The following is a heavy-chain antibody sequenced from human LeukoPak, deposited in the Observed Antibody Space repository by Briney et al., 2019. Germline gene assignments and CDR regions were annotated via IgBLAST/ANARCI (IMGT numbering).Heavy chain of an antibody. J-gene: IGHJ4*02. CDR2: INHSGST. CDR1: GGSFRGYY. Sequence: SETLSLTCAVYGGSFRGYYWSWIRQPPGKGLEWIGEINHSGSTNYNPSLKSRVTISVDTSKNQFSLKLSSVTAADTAVYYCARRGSSWSIDYWGQGTLVTVSS. CDR3: ARRGSSWSIDY. D-gene: IGHD6-13*01. V-gene: IGHV4-34*01.